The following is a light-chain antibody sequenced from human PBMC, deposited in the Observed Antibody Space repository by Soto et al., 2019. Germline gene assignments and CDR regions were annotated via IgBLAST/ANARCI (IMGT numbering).Light chain of an antibody. J-gene: IGLJ1*01. Sequence: QSVLTQPRSVSGSPGQSVTISCTGTSTDVGGYNYVSWYQQCSGKAPKVLIYDVTKRPSGVPDRFSGSKSGDTASLTISGLQAEDEADYYCCSYAGTNTFVFGTGTKVTVL. V-gene: IGLV2-11*01. CDR1: STDVGGYNY. CDR3: CSYAGTNTFV. CDR2: DVT.